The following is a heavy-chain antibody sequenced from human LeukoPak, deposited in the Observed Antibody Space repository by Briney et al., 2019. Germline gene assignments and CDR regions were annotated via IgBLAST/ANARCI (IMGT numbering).Heavy chain of an antibody. V-gene: IGHV5-51*01. J-gene: IGHJ4*02. D-gene: IGHD2-15*01. CDR1: GYSFTSYW. CDR3: ARTGDGALIVEYFDY. Sequence: GEPLKISCKGSGYSFTSYWIGWVRQMPGKGLEWMGIIYPGDSDTRYSPSFQGQVTISADKSISTAYLQWSSLKASDTAMYYCARTGDGALIVEYFDYWGQGTLVTVSS. CDR2: IYPGDSDT.